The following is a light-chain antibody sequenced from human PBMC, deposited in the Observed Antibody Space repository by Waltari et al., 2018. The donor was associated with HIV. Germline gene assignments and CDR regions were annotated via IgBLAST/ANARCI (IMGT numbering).Light chain of an antibody. V-gene: IGLV2-23*02. CDR1: SSDVGTSNL. CDR3: CSYAGSSNYV. CDR2: EVS. Sequence: QSALTQPASVSGSPGQSITISCTGTSSDVGTSNLVSWYQQHPGKAPKLMISEVSKRPSGVSNRFSGSKSGNTASLTISGLQAEDEADYYCCSYAGSSNYVFGGGTKVTVL. J-gene: IGLJ3*02.